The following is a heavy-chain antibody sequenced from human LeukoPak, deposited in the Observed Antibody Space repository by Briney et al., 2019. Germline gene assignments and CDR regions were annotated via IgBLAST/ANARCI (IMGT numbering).Heavy chain of an antibody. CDR2: ISSSGSTI. J-gene: IGHJ4*02. V-gene: IGHV3-11*04. D-gene: IGHD1-14*01. CDR1: GFTFSDYC. CDR3: AREGLDRGYFDY. Sequence: GGSLRLSCAASGFTFSDYCMRWIRQAPGKGLEWVSYISSSGSTIYYEDSVKGRFTISRDNAKNSLYLQVNSLSAEDTAVYYWAREGLDRGYFDYGGQGTLVTVSS.